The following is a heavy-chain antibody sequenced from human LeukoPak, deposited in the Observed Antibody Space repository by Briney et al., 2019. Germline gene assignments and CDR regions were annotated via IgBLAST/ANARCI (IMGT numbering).Heavy chain of an antibody. V-gene: IGHV1-69*06. D-gene: IGHD3-10*01. J-gene: IGHJ4*02. CDR3: ARVGFGEPIDY. CDR1: GGTFSSYA. Sequence: ASVKLCCKASGGTFSSYAMRWEGQATGQGQEWMGGIIPIFGTANYAQKFQGRVTITADKSTSTAYMELSSLRSEDTAENYCARVGFGEPIDYWAQGTLVTVSS. CDR2: IIPIFGTA.